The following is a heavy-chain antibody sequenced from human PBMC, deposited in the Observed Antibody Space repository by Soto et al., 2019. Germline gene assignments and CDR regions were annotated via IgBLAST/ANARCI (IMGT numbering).Heavy chain of an antibody. D-gene: IGHD2-15*01. V-gene: IGHV4-31*01. CDR2: IFHSGST. CDR1: RAFINSGGFY. CDR3: VRGGIAGHWFDP. Sequence: PSETLSLTCSVSRAFINSGGFYYSWIRQPPGEGLEWLGYIFHSGSTLYNQSLRGQLTLSADTSRNQLSLHLTSVTAAVTAVYYCVRGGIAGHWFDPWGQGILVTVSS. J-gene: IGHJ5*02.